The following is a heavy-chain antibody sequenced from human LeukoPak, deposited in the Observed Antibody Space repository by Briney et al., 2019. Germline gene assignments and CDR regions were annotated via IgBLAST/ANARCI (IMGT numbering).Heavy chain of an antibody. CDR2: INHSGST. J-gene: IGHJ4*02. CDR1: GFTFSSYA. V-gene: IGHV4-34*01. Sequence: GSLRLSCAASGFTFSSYAMSWIRQPPGKGLEWTGEINHSGSTNYNPSLKSRVTISVDTSKNQFSLKLSSVTAADTAVYYCARGSRMFHYWGQGTLVTVSS. CDR3: ARGSRMFHY. D-gene: IGHD2-8*01.